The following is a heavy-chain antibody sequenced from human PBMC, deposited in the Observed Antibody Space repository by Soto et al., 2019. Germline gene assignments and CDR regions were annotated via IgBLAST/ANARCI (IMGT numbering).Heavy chain of an antibody. Sequence: GGSLRLSCVASGLVFSDHDMHWVRLVYGKGLEWISEIGVAGDTYYPDSVKGRLTISRENARNSLFLDLTGLRAGDRAVFYCVRDRYYGSVSLFEIWGRGTPVTVSS. V-gene: IGHV3-13*01. CDR3: VRDRYYGSVSLFEI. CDR2: IGVAGDT. D-gene: IGHD3-10*01. CDR1: GLVFSDHD. J-gene: IGHJ4*01.